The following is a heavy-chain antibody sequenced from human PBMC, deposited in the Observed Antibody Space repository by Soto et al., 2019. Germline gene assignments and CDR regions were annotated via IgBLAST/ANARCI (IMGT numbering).Heavy chain of an antibody. V-gene: IGHV4-39*01. CDR2: IYYSGST. CDR1: GGSISSSSYY. J-gene: IGHJ4*02. Sequence: KTSENLSLTCTVSGGSISSSSYYWGWIRQPPGKGLERIGSIYYSGSTYYNPSLKSRVTISVDTSKNQFSLKLSSVTAADTAVYYCSRRPSVRASLYDLLSQIDYWGQGTLVTVSS. CDR3: SRRPSVRASLYDLLSQIDY. D-gene: IGHD3-10*02.